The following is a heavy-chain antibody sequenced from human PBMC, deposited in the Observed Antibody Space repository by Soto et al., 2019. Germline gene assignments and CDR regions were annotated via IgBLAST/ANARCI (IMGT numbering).Heavy chain of an antibody. CDR2: IHDSGNT. D-gene: IGHD4-17*01. Sequence: VQLQESGPGLVTPSQTLSLTCTVFGGSVSIGDYLWSWIRQRPGKGLEWIGYIHDSGNTYYNPSLKSGVTISLDTSKNQFSVKVTSMTAADTAVYFCARARGGDSGDYASLFDRWGQGNLVTVSS. CDR1: GGSVSIGDYL. V-gene: IGHV4-30-4*01. CDR3: ARARGGDSGDYASLFDR. J-gene: IGHJ5*02.